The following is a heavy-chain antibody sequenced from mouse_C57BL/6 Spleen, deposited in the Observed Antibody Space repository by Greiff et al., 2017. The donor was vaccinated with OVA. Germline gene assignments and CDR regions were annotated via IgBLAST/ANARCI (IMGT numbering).Heavy chain of an antibody. CDR1: GYTFTSYW. CDR2: IHPNSGST. Sequence: QVQLKESGAELVKPGASVKLSCKASGYTFTSYWMHWVKQRPGQGLEWIGMIHPNSGSTNYNEKFKSKATLTVDKSSSTAYMQLSSLTSEDSAVYYCARSGILSITTLADWGQGTLVTVSA. V-gene: IGHV1-64*01. J-gene: IGHJ3*01. CDR3: ARSGILSITTLAD. D-gene: IGHD1-1*01.